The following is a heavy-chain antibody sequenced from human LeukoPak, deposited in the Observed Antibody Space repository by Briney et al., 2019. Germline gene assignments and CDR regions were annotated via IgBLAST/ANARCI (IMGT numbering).Heavy chain of an antibody. CDR1: GFTFSSYS. D-gene: IGHD2-2*01. CDR2: ISSSSSTI. CDR3: ARDDVVVPAAPTIGIDY. J-gene: IGHJ4*02. V-gene: IGHV3-48*02. Sequence: PGGSLRLSCAASGFTFSSYSMNWVRQAPEKGLEWVSYISSSSSTIYYADPVKGRFTISRDNAKNSLYLQMNSLRDEDTAVYYCARDDVVVPAAPTIGIDYWGQGTLVTVSS.